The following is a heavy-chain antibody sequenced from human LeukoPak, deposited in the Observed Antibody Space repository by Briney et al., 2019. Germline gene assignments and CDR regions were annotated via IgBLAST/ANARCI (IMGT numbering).Heavy chain of an antibody. V-gene: IGHV3-23*01. D-gene: IGHD2-8*01. Sequence: GGSLRLSCAASGFIVNSYVMSWVRQAPGKGLEWVSLIRGSGGSTYYADSVRGRFTISRDNSKNTLYLQMNSLRAEDTVVYYCAKDMGYFTGMDVWGQGTTVTVSS. CDR3: AKDMGYFTGMDV. CDR1: GFIVNSYV. J-gene: IGHJ6*02. CDR2: IRGSGGST.